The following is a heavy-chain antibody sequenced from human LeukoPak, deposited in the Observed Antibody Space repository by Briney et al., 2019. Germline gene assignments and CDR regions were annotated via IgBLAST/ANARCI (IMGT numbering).Heavy chain of an antibody. CDR3: ASSIAVAGTAWFDP. V-gene: IGHV1-18*01. D-gene: IGHD6-19*01. CDR2: ISAYNGNT. Sequence: GASVKVSCKASGYTFTSYGISWVRQAPGQGLEWMGWISAYNGNTNYAQKLQGRVTMTTDTSTSTAYMELRSLRSDDTAVYYCASSIAVAGTAWFDPWGQGTLVTVSS. CDR1: GYTFTSYG. J-gene: IGHJ5*02.